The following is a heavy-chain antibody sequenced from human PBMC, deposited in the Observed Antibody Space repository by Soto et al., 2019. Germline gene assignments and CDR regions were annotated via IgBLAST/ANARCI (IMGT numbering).Heavy chain of an antibody. Sequence: QVQLQESGPGLVKPSQTLSLTCTVSGGSISSGGYYWSWIRQHPGKGLEWIGYIYYSGSTYYNPSLKSRVTISVDTSKNQFSLKLSSVTAADTAVYYCARDGSEAKADWYFDLWGRGTLVTVSS. CDR2: IYYSGST. V-gene: IGHV4-31*03. J-gene: IGHJ2*01. CDR1: GGSISSGGYY. CDR3: ARDGSEAKADWYFDL. D-gene: IGHD1-26*01.